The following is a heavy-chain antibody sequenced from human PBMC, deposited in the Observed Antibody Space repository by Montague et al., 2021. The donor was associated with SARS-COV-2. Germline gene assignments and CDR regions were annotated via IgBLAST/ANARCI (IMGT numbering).Heavy chain of an antibody. J-gene: IGHJ6*02. Sequence: TLSLTCTVSGGSIRSGSYYWSWIRQPAGKGLEWIGRINSSGSTNYNPSLKSRVTMSVDTSKNQFSLKVSSVTAADTAVYYCARDYGDYSYYYGLDVWGQGITVTVSS. CDR3: ARDYGDYSYYYGLDV. V-gene: IGHV4-61*02. D-gene: IGHD4-17*01. CDR1: GGSIRSGSYY. CDR2: INSSGST.